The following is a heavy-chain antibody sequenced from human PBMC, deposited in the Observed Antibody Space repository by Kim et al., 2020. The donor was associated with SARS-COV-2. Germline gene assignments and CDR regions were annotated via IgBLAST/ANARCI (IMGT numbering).Heavy chain of an antibody. CDR1: GGSFSGYY. V-gene: IGHV4-34*01. Sequence: SETLSLTCAVYGGSFSGYYWSWIRQPPGKGLEWIGEINHSGSTNYNPSLKSRVTISVDTSKNQFSLKLSSVTAAGTAVYYCARGYYVDYAYGYWGQGTPVTLSS. CDR3: ARGYYVDYAYGY. CDR2: INHSGST. D-gene: IGHD4-17*01. J-gene: IGHJ4*02.